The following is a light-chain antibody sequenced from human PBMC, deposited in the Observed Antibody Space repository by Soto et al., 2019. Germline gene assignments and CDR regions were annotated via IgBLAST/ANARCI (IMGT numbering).Light chain of an antibody. CDR2: EGS. J-gene: IGLJ3*02. V-gene: IGLV2-23*03. CDR1: SSDVGTYNL. Sequence: QSALTQPASVSGSPGQSITISCTGPSSDVGTYNLVSWYQQHPGKAPKLMIYEGSRRPSGVSNRFSGSKSGNTASLTISGLQAEDEADYYCCSYAGSSTFWVLGGGTKLTVL. CDR3: CSYAGSSTFWV.